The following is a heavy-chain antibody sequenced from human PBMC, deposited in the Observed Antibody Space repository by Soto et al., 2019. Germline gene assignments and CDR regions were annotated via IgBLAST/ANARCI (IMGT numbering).Heavy chain of an antibody. CDR3: AIGWGGYHPG. CDR1: GGSFSGYY. Sequence: QVQLQQWGAGLLKPSETLSLTCAVYGGSFSGYYWSWIRQPPGKGLEWIGEINHSGSTNYNPSLKSRVTISVDTSKNQFSLKLSSVTAADTAVYYCAIGWGGYHPGWGQGTLVTVSS. CDR2: INHSGST. J-gene: IGHJ4*02. D-gene: IGHD3-3*01. V-gene: IGHV4-34*01.